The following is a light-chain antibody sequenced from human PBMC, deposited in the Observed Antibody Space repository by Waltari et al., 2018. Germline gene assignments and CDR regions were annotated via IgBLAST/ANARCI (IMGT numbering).Light chain of an antibody. CDR3: QQFYGSPFT. Sequence: DIVMTQSPDSLAVSLGERATINCKSSRSVFYSPNNKHYLSWYQQKPEQPPKLVIYWASTRESGVPERFSGSGSGTDFTLTISSLQAEDVALYYCQQFYGSPFTFGGGTKVEIK. CDR2: WAS. V-gene: IGKV4-1*01. CDR1: RSVFYSPNNKHY. J-gene: IGKJ4*01.